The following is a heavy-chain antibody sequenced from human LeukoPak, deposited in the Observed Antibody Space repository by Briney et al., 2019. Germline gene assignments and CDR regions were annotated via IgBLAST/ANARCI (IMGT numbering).Heavy chain of an antibody. J-gene: IGHJ6*02. D-gene: IGHD6-13*01. CDR2: ISYDGSDT. CDR1: GFTFSLHGTFSIYG. CDR3: ARERWGSSWSSDGMDV. Sequence: PGGSLRLSCAASGFTFSLHGTFSIYGMHWVRQAPGKGLEWVAVISYDGSDTYYADSVKGRFTISRDNSKNTVFLQMNSLRAEDTAVYYCARERWGSSWSSDGMDVWGQGTTVTVSS. V-gene: IGHV3-30*03.